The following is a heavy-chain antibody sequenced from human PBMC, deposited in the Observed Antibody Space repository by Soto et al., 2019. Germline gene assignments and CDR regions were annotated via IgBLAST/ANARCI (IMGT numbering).Heavy chain of an antibody. Sequence: GSSVKVSCKASGGPFSSYSISWVRQAPGQGVEGMGGVLPFFGTANYAQKFQGRVTITADEPTSTAYMELSNLRSEDTAVYYCARADCGGDCYPNGMDVWGQGIMVTVFS. CDR3: ARADCGGDCYPNGMDV. V-gene: IGHV1-69*01. CDR2: VLPFFGTA. D-gene: IGHD2-21*02. J-gene: IGHJ6*02. CDR1: GGPFSSYS.